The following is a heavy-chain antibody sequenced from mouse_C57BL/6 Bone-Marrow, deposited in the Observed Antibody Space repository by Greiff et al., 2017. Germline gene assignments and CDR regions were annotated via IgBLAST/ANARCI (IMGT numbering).Heavy chain of an antibody. D-gene: IGHD1-1*01. V-gene: IGHV1-81*01. CDR1: GYTFTSYG. J-gene: IGHJ4*01. CDR2: IYPRSGNT. CDR3: ARQRLRKRGYAMDY. Sequence: QVQLQQSGAELARPGASVKLSCKASGYTFTSYGISWVKQRTGQGLEWIGEIYPRSGNTYYNEKFKGKATLTADKSSSTAYMELRSLTSEDSAVYFCARQRLRKRGYAMDYWGQGTSVTVYS.